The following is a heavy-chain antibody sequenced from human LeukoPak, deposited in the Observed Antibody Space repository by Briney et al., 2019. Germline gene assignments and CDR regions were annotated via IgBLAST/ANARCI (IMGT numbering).Heavy chain of an antibody. V-gene: IGHV3-23*05. CDR1: GFSFDFSGYA. CDR3: AKGSIYGDYGDFDH. CDR2: INGIGTSL. J-gene: IGHJ4*02. D-gene: IGHD4-17*01. Sequence: GGSLRLSCAASGFSFDFSGYAMSWVRQAPGKGLEWVSGINGIGTSLYYADSVKGRFTISRDNSDNTLYLQMNSLRADDTAVYYCAKGSIYGDYGDFDHWGQGTLVTVSS.